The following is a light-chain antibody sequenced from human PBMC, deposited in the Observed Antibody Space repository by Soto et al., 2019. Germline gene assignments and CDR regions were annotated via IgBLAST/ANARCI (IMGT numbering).Light chain of an antibody. CDR2: GAS. CDR1: ESVSSH. CDR3: QHYGGTTFT. V-gene: IGKV3-20*01. J-gene: IGKJ5*01. Sequence: EIVLTQSPATLSLSPGEGATVSCRASESVSSHLAWYQQKRGQAPRLLIYGASTRATGIPDRFSGSGSGTHFTLTISRLEPEDFAVYYCQHYGGTTFTFGQGTRLEIK.